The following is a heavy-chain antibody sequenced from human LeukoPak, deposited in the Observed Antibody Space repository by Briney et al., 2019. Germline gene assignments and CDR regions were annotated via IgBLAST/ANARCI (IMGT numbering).Heavy chain of an antibody. V-gene: IGHV4-39*01. CDR1: GGSISSDNYS. J-gene: IGHJ4*02. D-gene: IGHD3/OR15-3a*01. Sequence: PSETLSLTCTVSGGSISSDNYSWSWIRQPAGKGLEWIGSIYYSGNTYYNASLKSQVSISIDTSKNQFSLRLTSVTAADTAVYYCARQTGSGLFILPGGQGTLVTVSS. CDR2: IYYSGNT. CDR3: ARQTGSGLFILP.